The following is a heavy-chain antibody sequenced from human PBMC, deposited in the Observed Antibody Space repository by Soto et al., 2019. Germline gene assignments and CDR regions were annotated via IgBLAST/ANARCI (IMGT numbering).Heavy chain of an antibody. D-gene: IGHD3-9*01. Sequence: QVQLVQSGAEVKKPGASVKVSCKASGYTFTGYYMHWVRQAPGQGLEWMGWINPNSGGTNYAQKFQAWVTMTRDTSISTAYMELSRLRSDDTTVYYCATASTGYQSSGYFDYWGQGTLVTVSS. CDR3: ATASTGYQSSGYFDY. J-gene: IGHJ4*02. CDR1: GYTFTGYY. CDR2: INPNSGGT. V-gene: IGHV1-2*04.